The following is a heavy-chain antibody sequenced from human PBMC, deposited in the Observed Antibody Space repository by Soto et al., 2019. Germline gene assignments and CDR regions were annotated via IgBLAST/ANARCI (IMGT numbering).Heavy chain of an antibody. Sequence: GGSLRLSCAASGFTFSSYSMNWVRQAPGKGLEWVSSISSSSSYIHYADSVKGRFTISRDNAKNSLYLQMNSLRAEDTAVYYCARDPGDSGYDPYYFDYWGQGTLVTVSS. CDR2: ISSSSSYI. D-gene: IGHD5-12*01. CDR3: ARDPGDSGYDPYYFDY. J-gene: IGHJ4*02. V-gene: IGHV3-21*01. CDR1: GFTFSSYS.